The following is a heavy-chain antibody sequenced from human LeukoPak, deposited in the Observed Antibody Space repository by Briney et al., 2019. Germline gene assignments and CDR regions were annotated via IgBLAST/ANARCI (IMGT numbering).Heavy chain of an antibody. J-gene: IGHJ4*02. CDR3: TKGSNTWPSLFDY. CDR2: INWDGGST. Sequence: PGGSLRLSCAASGFNFEDYTMHWVRQTPGKGLEWVSLINWDGGSTYYADSVRGGVAISRDNNNNSLSLQMPSLRTEDTALYYCTKGSNTWPSLFDYWGQGTLVTVSS. V-gene: IGHV3-43*01. D-gene: IGHD2-2*02. CDR1: GFNFEDYT.